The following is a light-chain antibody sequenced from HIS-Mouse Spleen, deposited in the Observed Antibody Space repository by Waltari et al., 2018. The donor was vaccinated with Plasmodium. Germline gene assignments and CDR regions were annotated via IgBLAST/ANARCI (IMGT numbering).Light chain of an antibody. J-gene: IGLJ2*01. CDR2: DVS. V-gene: IGLV2-11*01. CDR3: CSYAGSYTLV. Sequence: QSALTQPRSVSGSPGQSVTISCTGTRSDVGGYNSVSWYQPPPGKAPKLMIYDVSKRPSGVPDRFSGSKSGNTASLTISGLQAEDEADYYCCSYAGSYTLVFGGGTKLTVL. CDR1: RSDVGGYNS.